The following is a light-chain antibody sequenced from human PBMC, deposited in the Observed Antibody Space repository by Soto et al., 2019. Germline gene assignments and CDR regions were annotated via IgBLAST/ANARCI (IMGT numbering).Light chain of an antibody. V-gene: IGKV1-5*01. Sequence: IQVNQSPSPPSSSVGDTVTVPCRASQSVSGWLAWYQQKPGEAPKLLIYDASALPRGVPSRFSGSGSGTEFTLTISSLQPDDFATYYCQQYNSYSFGQGTKVDIK. CDR1: QSVSGW. J-gene: IGKJ1*01. CDR3: QQYNSYS. CDR2: DAS.